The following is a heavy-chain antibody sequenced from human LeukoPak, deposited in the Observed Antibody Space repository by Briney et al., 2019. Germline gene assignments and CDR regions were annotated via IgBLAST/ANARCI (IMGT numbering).Heavy chain of an antibody. V-gene: IGHV4-39*01. CDR1: GVSISSSNSY. J-gene: IGHJ4*02. Sequence: PSETLSLTCTVSGVSISSSNSYWGWIRQPPGKGLEWIGSIYYSGNTYYNASLKSQVSISIDTSKNQFSLRLTSVTAADTAVYYCARQTGSGLFILLGGQGTLVTVSS. CDR3: ARQTGSGLFILL. D-gene: IGHD3/OR15-3a*01. CDR2: IYYSGNT.